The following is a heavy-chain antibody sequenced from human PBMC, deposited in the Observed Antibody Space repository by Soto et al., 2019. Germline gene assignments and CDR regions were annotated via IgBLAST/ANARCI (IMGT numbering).Heavy chain of an antibody. Sequence: EVQLLESGGGLVQPGGSLRLSCAAYGFTFSTSGMSWVRQAPGKGLEWVSSISGSGDYTNYADSVKGRFTISRDNSKNTLYRQINSLTAEDTAVYYCANHGGFDIWGQWTMVAVSS. J-gene: IGHJ3*02. CDR1: GFTFSTSG. CDR2: ISGSGDYT. D-gene: IGHD4-17*01. CDR3: ANHGGFDI. V-gene: IGHV3-23*01.